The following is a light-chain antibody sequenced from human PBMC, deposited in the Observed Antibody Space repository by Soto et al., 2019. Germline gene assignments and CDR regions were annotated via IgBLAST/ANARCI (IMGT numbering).Light chain of an antibody. V-gene: IGKV3-15*01. Sequence: EIVMTQSPATLSVSPGERATLSCRASQSVSNNLAWYQQKPGQAPRLLIYGASTRATGIPARFSGSGSGTDFIITISSRQSEDLAVYYCQQYNNWPPLTFGGGTKVEIK. CDR2: GAS. CDR3: QQYNNWPPLT. J-gene: IGKJ4*01. CDR1: QSVSNN.